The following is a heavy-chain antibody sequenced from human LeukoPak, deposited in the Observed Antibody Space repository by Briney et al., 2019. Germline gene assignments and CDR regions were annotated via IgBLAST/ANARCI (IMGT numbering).Heavy chain of an antibody. D-gene: IGHD6-13*01. CDR2: ISGSGGST. CDR1: GFIFSSYG. Sequence: GGSLRLSCAASGFIFSSYGMHWVRQAPGKGLEWVSAISGSGGSTYYADSVKGRFTISRDNSKNTLYLQMNSLRAEDTAVYYCAKDPNPPLGQQLAYYFDYWGQGTLVTVSS. V-gene: IGHV3-23*01. CDR3: AKDPNPPLGQQLAYYFDY. J-gene: IGHJ4*02.